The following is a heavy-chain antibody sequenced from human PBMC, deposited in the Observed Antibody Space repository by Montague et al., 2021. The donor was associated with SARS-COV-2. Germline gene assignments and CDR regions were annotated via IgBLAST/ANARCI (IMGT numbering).Heavy chain of an antibody. V-gene: IGHV2-70*01. Sequence: PALVKPTQTLTLTCTFSGFSLSTSGMCVSWIRQPPGKALEWLALIDWDDDKYYSTSLKTRLTISKDTSKNQVVLTMTNMDPVDTATYYCARILYSRGWPGEPTPFDPWGQGTLVTVSS. D-gene: IGHD6-19*01. CDR3: ARILYSRGWPGEPTPFDP. CDR2: IDWDDDK. J-gene: IGHJ5*02. CDR1: GFSLSTSGMC.